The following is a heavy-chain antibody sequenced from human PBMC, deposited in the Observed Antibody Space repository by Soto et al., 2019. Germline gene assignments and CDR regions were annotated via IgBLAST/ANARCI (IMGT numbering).Heavy chain of an antibody. CDR2: IYYSGST. V-gene: IGHV4-39*01. CDR1: GGSISSSSYY. CDR3: ARLAYYYDSSGYYHFDY. J-gene: IGHJ4*02. Sequence: LSLTCTVSGGSISSSSYYWGWIRQPPGKGLEWIGSIYYSGSTYYNPSLKSRVTISVDTSKNQFSLKLSSVTAADTAVYYCARLAYYYDSSGYYHFDYWGQGTLVTVSS. D-gene: IGHD3-22*01.